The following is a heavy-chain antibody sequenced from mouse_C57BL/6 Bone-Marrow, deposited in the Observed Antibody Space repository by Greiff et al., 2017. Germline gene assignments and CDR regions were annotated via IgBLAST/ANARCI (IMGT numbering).Heavy chain of an antibody. CDR3: AREENYYGSHGSYYYAMDY. Sequence: VQLQQPGAELVKPGASVKLSCKASGYTFPSYWMQWVKQRPGQGLEWIGEIDPSDCYTNYNQKFKGKATLTVDTFSSPADMQLSSLTSEDSAVYYCAREENYYGSHGSYYYAMDYWGQGTSVTVSS. CDR1: GYTFPSYW. V-gene: IGHV1-50*01. D-gene: IGHD2-1*01. CDR2: IDPSDCYT. J-gene: IGHJ4*01.